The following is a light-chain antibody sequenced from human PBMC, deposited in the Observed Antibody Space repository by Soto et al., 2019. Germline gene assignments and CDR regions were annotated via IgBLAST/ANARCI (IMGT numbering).Light chain of an antibody. Sequence: EIVMTQSPATLSVSPGERATLSRRASQSVSSKLAWYQQKPGQPPRLLIYAASTRATGIPVRFSGSGSGTEFTLTISSLQSEDFAVYYCQQYNNWPWTFGQGTKVEIK. V-gene: IGKV3-15*01. CDR1: QSVSSK. CDR3: QQYNNWPWT. CDR2: AAS. J-gene: IGKJ1*01.